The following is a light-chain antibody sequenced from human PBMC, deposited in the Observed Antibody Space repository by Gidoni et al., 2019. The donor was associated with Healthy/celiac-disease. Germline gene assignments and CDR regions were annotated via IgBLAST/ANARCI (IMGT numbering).Light chain of an antibody. V-gene: IGKV3-20*01. CDR1: SSY. CDR3: QQYGSSPFT. J-gene: IGKJ3*01. CDR2: GAS. Sequence: SSYLAWYQQKPGQAPRLLIYGASSRATGIPDRFSGSGSGTDSTLTISRLEPEDFAVYYCQQYGSSPFTFGPGTKVDIK.